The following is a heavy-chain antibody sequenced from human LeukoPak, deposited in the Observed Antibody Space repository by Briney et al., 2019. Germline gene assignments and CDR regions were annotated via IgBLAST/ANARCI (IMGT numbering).Heavy chain of an antibody. CDR2: ISYDGSNK. D-gene: IGHD1-26*01. CDR3: AGDGGSYDY. CDR1: GFTFSSYA. J-gene: IGHJ4*02. Sequence: GGSLRLSCAASGFTFSSYAMHWVRQAPGKGLEWVAVISYDGSNKYYADSVKGRFTISRDNSKNTLYLQMNSLRAEDTAVYYCAGDGGSYDYWGQGTLVTVSS. V-gene: IGHV3-30-3*01.